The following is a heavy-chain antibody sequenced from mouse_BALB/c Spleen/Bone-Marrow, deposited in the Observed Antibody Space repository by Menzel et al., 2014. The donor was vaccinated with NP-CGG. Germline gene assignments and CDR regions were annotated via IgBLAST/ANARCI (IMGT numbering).Heavy chain of an antibody. CDR3: ARDRFDV. CDR2: IWAGGST. Sequence: QVQLQQSGPGLVAPSQILSITCTVSGFSLTSYGVHWVRQPPGKGLEWLGVIWAGGSTNYNSALMSRLSISKDNSKSQVFLKMNSLQTDDTAMYYCARDRFDVWGAGTTVTVSS. CDR1: GFSLTSYG. V-gene: IGHV2-9*02. J-gene: IGHJ1*01.